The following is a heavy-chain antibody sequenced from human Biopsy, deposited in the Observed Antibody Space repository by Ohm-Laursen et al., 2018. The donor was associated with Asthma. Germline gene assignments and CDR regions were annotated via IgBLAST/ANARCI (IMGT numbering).Heavy chain of an antibody. CDR2: IYYSGST. CDR3: ARASVAASSNWFDP. CDR1: GGSINIGDYY. V-gene: IGHV4-30-4*08. Sequence: TLPLTCTVSGGSINIGDYYWSWIRQHPVKGLEWIGHIYYSGSTSYNPSLKGGVTISVDTSKNQFSLKLSSVTAADTAVYYCARASVAASSNWFDPWGQGALVIVSS. J-gene: IGHJ5*02. D-gene: IGHD6-19*01.